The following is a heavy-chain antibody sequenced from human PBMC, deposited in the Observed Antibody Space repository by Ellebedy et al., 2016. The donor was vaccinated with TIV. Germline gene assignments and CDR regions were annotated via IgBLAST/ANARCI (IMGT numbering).Heavy chain of an antibody. CDR2: IIPLFGTT. CDR1: GGIFSNYA. CDR3: ARADGSGRYHYYYGLDV. V-gene: IGHV1-69*13. D-gene: IGHD3-10*01. J-gene: IGHJ6*02. Sequence: AASVKVSCKASGGIFSNYAISWVRQAPGQGLEWMGDIIPLFGTTNQEQQFQGRLTSTADESTSTAYMELSSLRPEDTAVYYCARADGSGRYHYYYGLDVWGQGTTVIVS.